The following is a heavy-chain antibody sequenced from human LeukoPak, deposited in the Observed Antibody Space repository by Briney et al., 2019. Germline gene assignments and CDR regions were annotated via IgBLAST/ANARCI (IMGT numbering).Heavy chain of an antibody. CDR2: IYTSGST. D-gene: IGHD3-9*01. J-gene: IGHJ4*02. Sequence: SETLSLTCTVSGGSISSYYWSWILQPAGKGLEWIGRIYTSGSTNYNPSLKSRVTMSVDTSKNQFSLKLSSVTAADTAVYYCAREATADILTGYYTSPHFDYWGQGTLVTVSS. V-gene: IGHV4-4*07. CDR1: GGSISSYY. CDR3: AREATADILTGYYTSPHFDY.